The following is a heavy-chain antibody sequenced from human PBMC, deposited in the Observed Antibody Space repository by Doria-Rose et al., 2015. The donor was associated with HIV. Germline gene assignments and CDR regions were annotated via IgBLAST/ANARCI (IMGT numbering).Heavy chain of an antibody. D-gene: IGHD3-3*01. CDR3: ARGSLTEEILAFDI. Sequence: QQWGAGLLKPSKTLSLTCAVYGGAFSTYHWSWIRQPPGKGLEWIGEINHSESTNYNPSLKSRVTISVDTSKNQFSLRLTSVTAADTAVYYWARGSLTEEILAFDIWGQGTMVTVSS. J-gene: IGHJ3*02. V-gene: IGHV4-34*01. CDR2: INHSEST. CDR1: GGAFSTYH.